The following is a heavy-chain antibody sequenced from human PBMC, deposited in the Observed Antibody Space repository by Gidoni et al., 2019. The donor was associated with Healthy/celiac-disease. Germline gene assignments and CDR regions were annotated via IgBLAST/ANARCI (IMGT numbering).Heavy chain of an antibody. CDR3: ARDGDPDYVSRASDY. CDR1: GFPFSSYS. D-gene: IGHD3-16*01. J-gene: IGHJ4*02. CDR2: ISVSSSYI. Sequence: EVQLVESGGGLVKSGGSLRLSCSASGFPFSSYSMNWDRQAPGKGLEWVSSISVSSSYIYYADAVKCRCTITRNNAKNSLYLQMNSLRAEDTAVYYCARDGDPDYVSRASDYWGQGTLVTVSS. V-gene: IGHV3-21*01.